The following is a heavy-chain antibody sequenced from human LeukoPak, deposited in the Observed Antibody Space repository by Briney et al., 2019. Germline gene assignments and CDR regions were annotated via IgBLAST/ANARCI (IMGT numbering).Heavy chain of an antibody. CDR3: ATAPTDYYVRSGRDIPWPGAFDI. D-gene: IGHD3-16*01. J-gene: IGHJ3*02. V-gene: IGHV1-46*01. Sequence: ASVKVSCKASGYTFTSYYMHWVRQAPGQGLEWMGIINPSGGSTSYAQKFQGRVTMTRDTSTSTVYMELSSLRSEDTAVYYCATAPTDYYVRSGRDIPWPGAFDIWGQGTMVIVSS. CDR1: GYTFTSYY. CDR2: INPSGGST.